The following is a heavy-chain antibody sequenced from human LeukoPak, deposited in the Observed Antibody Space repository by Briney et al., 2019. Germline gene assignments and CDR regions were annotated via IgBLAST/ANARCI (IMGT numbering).Heavy chain of an antibody. CDR3: ASWVAAYNWNDVGWFDP. J-gene: IGHJ5*02. CDR1: GGTFSSYA. CDR2: IIPIFGTA. D-gene: IGHD1-20*01. Sequence: GASVKVSCKASGGTFSSYAISWVRQAPGQGLEWMGGIIPIFGTANYAQKFQGRVTMTTDTSTSTAYMELRSLRSDDTAVYYCASWVAAYNWNDVGWFDPWGQGTLVTVSS. V-gene: IGHV1-69*05.